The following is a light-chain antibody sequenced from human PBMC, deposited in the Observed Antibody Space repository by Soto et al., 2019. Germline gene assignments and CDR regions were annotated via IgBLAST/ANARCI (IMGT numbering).Light chain of an antibody. CDR3: TSFAGRNNFDV. J-gene: IGLJ1*01. CDR1: SSDVGGYNY. CDR2: EVI. V-gene: IGLV2-8*01. Sequence: QSVLTQPPSASGSPGQSVTISCAGTSSDVGGYNYVSWYQHHPGKAPKLMIYEVIKRPSGVPDRFSGSKSGITASLTVSGLQAEDEADYYCTSFAGRNNFDVFGTGTKLTVL.